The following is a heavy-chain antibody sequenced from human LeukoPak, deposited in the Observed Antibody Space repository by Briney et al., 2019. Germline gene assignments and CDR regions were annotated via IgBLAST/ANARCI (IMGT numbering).Heavy chain of an antibody. CDR3: ARGGSSWYNWFDP. J-gene: IGHJ5*02. Sequence: GGSLGLSCAASGFTFSSYEMNWVRQAPGKGLEWVSYISSSGSTIHSADSVKGRFTISRDNAKNSLYLKMNSLRAEDTAVYYCARGGSSWYNWFDPWGQGTLVTVSS. D-gene: IGHD6-13*01. V-gene: IGHV3-48*03. CDR2: ISSSGSTI. CDR1: GFTFSSYE.